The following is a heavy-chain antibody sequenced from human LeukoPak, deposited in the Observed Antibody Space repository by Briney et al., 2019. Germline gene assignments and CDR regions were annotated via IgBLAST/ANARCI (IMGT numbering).Heavy chain of an antibody. CDR3: ARATLGGSSSYY. D-gene: IGHD6-6*01. J-gene: IGHJ4*02. V-gene: IGHV1-18*01. Sequence: GASVKVSCKASGYTFNNYGITWVRQAPGQGLEWMGWISGYNGNTNYAQKLQGRVTMTTDTSTSTAYMELRSLRSDDPAVYFCARATLGGSSSYYWGQGTLVTVSS. CDR2: ISGYNGNT. CDR1: GYTFNNYG.